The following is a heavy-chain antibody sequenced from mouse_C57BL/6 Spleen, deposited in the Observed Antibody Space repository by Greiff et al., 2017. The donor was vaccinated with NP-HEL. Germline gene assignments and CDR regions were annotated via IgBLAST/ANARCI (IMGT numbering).Heavy chain of an antibody. CDR3: ARGAAQASYFDY. D-gene: IGHD3-2*02. CDR2: ILPSIGRT. Sequence: VQLQQSGSELRSPGSSVKLSCKDFDSEVFPIAYMSWVRQKPGHGFEWIGGILPSIGRTIYGEKFEDKATLDADTLSNTAYLELNSLTSEDSAIYYCARGAAQASYFDYWGQGTTLTVSS. V-gene: IGHV15-2*01. CDR1: DSEVFPIAY. J-gene: IGHJ2*01.